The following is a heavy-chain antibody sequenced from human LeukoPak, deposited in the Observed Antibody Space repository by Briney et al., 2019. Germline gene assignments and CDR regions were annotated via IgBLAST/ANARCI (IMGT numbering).Heavy chain of an antibody. CDR1: GFTVSSNY. D-gene: IGHD5-18*01. V-gene: IGHV3-53*01. CDR3: ARDGRYSYGHDAFDI. J-gene: IGHJ3*02. Sequence: GGSLRLSCAASGFTVSSNYMSWVRQAPGKGLEWVSVIYSGGSTYYADSVKGRFTISRDNSKNTLYLQMNSLRAEDTAVYYCARDGRYSYGHDAFDIWGQGTMVTVSS. CDR2: IYSGGST.